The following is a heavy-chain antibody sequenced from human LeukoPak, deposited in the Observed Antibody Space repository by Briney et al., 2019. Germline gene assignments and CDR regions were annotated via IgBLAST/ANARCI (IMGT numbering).Heavy chain of an antibody. Sequence: ASVKVSCKASGYTLTSYGISWVRQAPGQGLEWMGWISAYNGNTNYAQKLQGRVTMTTDTSTSTAYMELRSLRSDDTAVYYCARDAPSLWLGSEYYFDYWGQGTLVTVSS. J-gene: IGHJ4*02. D-gene: IGHD3-10*01. V-gene: IGHV1-18*01. CDR3: ARDAPSLWLGSEYYFDY. CDR2: ISAYNGNT. CDR1: GYTLTSYG.